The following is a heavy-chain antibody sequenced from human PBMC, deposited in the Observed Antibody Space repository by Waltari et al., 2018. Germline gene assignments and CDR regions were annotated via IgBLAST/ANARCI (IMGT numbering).Heavy chain of an antibody. J-gene: IGHJ4*02. D-gene: IGHD3-10*01. CDR1: GGSFSGYY. Sequence: QVQLQQWGAGLLKPSETLSLTCAVYGGSFSGYYWSWIRQPPGKGLEWIGEINHSGSTNYNPSLKSRVTISVDTSKNQFSLKLSSVTAADTAVYYCARGQGTIWFGELMYWGQGTLVTVSS. CDR2: INHSGST. CDR3: ARGQGTIWFGELMY. V-gene: IGHV4-34*01.